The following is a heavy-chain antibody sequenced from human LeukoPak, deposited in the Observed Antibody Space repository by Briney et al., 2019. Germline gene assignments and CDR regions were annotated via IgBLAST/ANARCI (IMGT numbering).Heavy chain of an antibody. D-gene: IGHD3-10*01. CDR3: ARVAPMVRGAIYFDY. CDR1: GFTFSSYW. Sequence: PGGSLRLSCAASGFTFSSYWMSWVRQAPGKGLEWVANIKQDGSEKYYVDSVKGRFTISRDNAKNSLYLQMNSLRAEDTAVYYCARVAPMVRGAIYFDYWGQGTLVAVSS. CDR2: IKQDGSEK. V-gene: IGHV3-7*03. J-gene: IGHJ4*02.